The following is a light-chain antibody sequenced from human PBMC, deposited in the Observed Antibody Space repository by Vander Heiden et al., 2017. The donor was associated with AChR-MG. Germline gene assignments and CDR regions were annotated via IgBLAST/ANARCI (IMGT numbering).Light chain of an antibody. Sequence: SALPHPSSSAGSPGQSITISCTGTSSDVGGYDSVAWYQQHPGKAPKFLIYDVSNRPSGVSNRFSGSKSGNSASLTISGLQAEDEADYYCSSYTTSSTYVFGTGTKVTVL. CDR2: DVS. V-gene: IGLV2-14*03. CDR3: SSYTTSSTYV. CDR1: SSDVGGYDS. J-gene: IGLJ1*01.